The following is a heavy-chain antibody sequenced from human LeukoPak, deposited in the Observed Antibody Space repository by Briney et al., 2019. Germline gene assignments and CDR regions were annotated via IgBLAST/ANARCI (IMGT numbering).Heavy chain of an antibody. V-gene: IGHV4-34*01. Sequence: PSETLSLTCAVYGGSFSGYYWSWIRQPPGKGLEWIGEINHSGSTNYNPSLKSRVTISVDTSKNQFSLKLSSVTAADTAVYYCARHGASRAGAVAGTPIFWGQGALVTVSS. CDR3: ARHGASRAGAVAGTPIF. CDR2: INHSGST. D-gene: IGHD6-19*01. CDR1: GGSFSGYY. J-gene: IGHJ4*02.